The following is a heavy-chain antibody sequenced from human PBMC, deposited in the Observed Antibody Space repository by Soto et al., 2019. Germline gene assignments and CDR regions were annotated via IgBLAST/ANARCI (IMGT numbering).Heavy chain of an antibody. CDR3: SFQESTTVTMVEY. V-gene: IGHV3-15*01. CDR2: IKSKTDGGTT. D-gene: IGHD4-17*01. CDR1: GFSFSNVW. Sequence: EVQLVESGGGLVKPGGSLRLSCAASGFSFSNVWMSWVRQAPGKGLEWVGRIKSKTDGGTTDYAAPVKGRFTISRDDSKTKLSLQMNSLKTEDAAVYYCSFQESTTVTMVEYWGQGTLVTVSS. J-gene: IGHJ4*02.